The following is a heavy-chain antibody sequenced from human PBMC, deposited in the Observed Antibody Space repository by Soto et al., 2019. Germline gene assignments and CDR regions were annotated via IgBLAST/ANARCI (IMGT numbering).Heavy chain of an antibody. CDR2: IIPILGIA. CDR1: GGTFSSYT. CDR3: ARRSYYYYYMDV. V-gene: IGHV1-69*02. J-gene: IGHJ6*03. Sequence: SVKVSCKASGGTFSSYTISWVRQAPGQGLEWMGRIIPILGIANYAQKFQGRVTITADKSTSTAYMELRSLRSEDTAVYYCARRSYYYYYMDVWGKGTTVTVSS.